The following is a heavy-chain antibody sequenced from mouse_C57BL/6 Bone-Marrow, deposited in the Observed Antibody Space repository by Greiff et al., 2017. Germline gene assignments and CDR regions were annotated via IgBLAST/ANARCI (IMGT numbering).Heavy chain of an antibody. CDR1: GYRFTDYY. CDR3: EREYDYDGPFDY. CDR2: INPNNGGT. Sequence: EVQLQQSGPELVKPGASVKISCKASGYRFTDYYMNWVKQSPGKSLEWIGDINPNNGGTSYNQKFKGKATLPVDKSSSTAYMELRSLTSEDSAVYDCEREYDYDGPFDYWGKGTLVTVSA. J-gene: IGHJ3*01. D-gene: IGHD2-4*01. V-gene: IGHV1-26*01.